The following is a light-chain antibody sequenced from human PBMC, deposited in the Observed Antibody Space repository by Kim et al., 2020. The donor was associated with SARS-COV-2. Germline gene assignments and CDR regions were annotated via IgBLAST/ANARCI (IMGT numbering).Light chain of an antibody. CDR3: QSSDPSSHWV. V-gene: IGLV6-57*03. J-gene: IGLJ3*02. CDR2: EDD. CDR1: RGTITTSY. Sequence: KTVSISCTRSRGTITTSYVQWYQQRPGSAPTTVIYEDDRRPSGVPDRFSGSIDYSSNSASLTISGLKTEDEADYYCQSSDPSSHWVFGGGTQLTVL.